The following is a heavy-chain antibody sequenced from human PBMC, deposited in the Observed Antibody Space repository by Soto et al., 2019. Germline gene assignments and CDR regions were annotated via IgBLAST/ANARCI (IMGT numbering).Heavy chain of an antibody. J-gene: IGHJ4*02. CDR1: GFTFISYG. D-gene: IGHD6-19*01. CDR2: ISYDGSGK. V-gene: IGHV3-30*18. Sequence: QVQLVESGGGVVQPGRSLRLSCAASGFTFISYGMHWVRQAPGKGLEWVAHISYDGSGKYYADSVKGRFIISRDNSKKRLYLQMNSLRVEDTAVDYCANAVGTSNYIDYWGQGSLVTVSS. CDR3: ANAVGTSNYIDY.